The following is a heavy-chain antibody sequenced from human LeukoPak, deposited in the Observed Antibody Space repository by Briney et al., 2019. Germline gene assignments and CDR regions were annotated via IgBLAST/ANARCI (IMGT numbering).Heavy chain of an antibody. V-gene: IGHV4-39*07. D-gene: IGHD3-16*01. Sequence: PSETLSLTCTVSGGSISSSNYYWGWIRQPPGKGLEWIASIFYSGVTYYNPSLKSRVTISVDTSKNQFSLKLSSVTAADTAVYYCARLGSQYYYYYYMDVWGKGTTVTVSS. CDR2: IFYSGVT. CDR1: GGSISSSNYY. CDR3: ARLGSQYYYYYYMDV. J-gene: IGHJ6*03.